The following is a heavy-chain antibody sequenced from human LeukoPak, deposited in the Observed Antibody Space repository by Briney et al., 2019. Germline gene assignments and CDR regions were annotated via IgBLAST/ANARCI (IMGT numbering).Heavy chain of an antibody. CDR1: GGSFSGYY. CDR2: INHSGST. Sequence: SETLSLTCAVYGGSFSGYYWSWIRQPPGKGLEWIGEINHSGSTNYNPSLKSRVTISVDTSKNQFSLKLSSVTATDTAVYYCARPSPGIAVAGGFDPWGQGTLVTVSS. V-gene: IGHV4-34*01. CDR3: ARPSPGIAVAGGFDP. D-gene: IGHD6-19*01. J-gene: IGHJ5*02.